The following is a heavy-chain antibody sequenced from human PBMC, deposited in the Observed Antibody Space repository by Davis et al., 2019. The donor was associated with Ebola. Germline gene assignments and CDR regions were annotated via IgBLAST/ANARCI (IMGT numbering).Heavy chain of an antibody. CDR3: ARDVSVRSVGAPSRFYY. V-gene: IGHV4-34*01. D-gene: IGHD1-26*01. CDR1: GGSFSGYY. CDR2: INHSGST. J-gene: IGHJ4*02. Sequence: GSLRLSCAVYGGSFSGYYWSWIRQPPGQGLEWIGEINHSGSTNYNPSLKSRVTISIDKSKNQFSLNLNSVTAADTAVYYCARDVSVRSVGAPSRFYYWGQGTLVTVSS.